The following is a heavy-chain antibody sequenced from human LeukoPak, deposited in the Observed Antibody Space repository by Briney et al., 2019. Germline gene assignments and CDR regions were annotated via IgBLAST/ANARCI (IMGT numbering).Heavy chain of an antibody. CDR2: FSSNGGST. D-gene: IGHD6-19*01. V-gene: IGHV3-64D*09. J-gene: IGHJ4*02. Sequence: GGSLRLSCSASGFTFCSYAMHWVRQAPGKGLEYVSDFSSNGGSTYYADSVKGRFTISRDNSKNTLYLQMSSLRAEDTAAYYCVKDPAVAGTRYFDYWGQGTLVTVSA. CDR1: GFTFCSYA. CDR3: VKDPAVAGTRYFDY.